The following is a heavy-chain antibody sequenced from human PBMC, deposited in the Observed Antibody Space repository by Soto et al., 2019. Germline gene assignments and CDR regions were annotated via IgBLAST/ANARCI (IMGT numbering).Heavy chain of an antibody. Sequence: EVQLWESGGGLVQPGGSLRLSCATSGFIFSTYTINWFRQAPGRGLEWVSSIYGNGRSTFYSASVKGRFTITRDNSRNTVYLQMSSLRAEDTAIYYCAKDFTPDSRWDIDYWGRGSMVTVSS. CDR1: GFIFSTYT. CDR2: IYGNGRST. CDR3: AKDFTPDSRWDIDY. V-gene: IGHV3-23*05. D-gene: IGHD1-26*01. J-gene: IGHJ4*02.